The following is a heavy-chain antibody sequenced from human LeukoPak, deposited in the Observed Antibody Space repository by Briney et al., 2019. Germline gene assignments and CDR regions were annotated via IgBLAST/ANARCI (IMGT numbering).Heavy chain of an antibody. CDR2: ISGNGVST. Sequence: GGSLRLSCATSGFTFSSYAMSWVRQAPGKGLEWVSAISGNGVSTYYADSVKGRFTISRDNSKNTMYLQMNGLRAEDTAVFYCAKGSQKIDYWGQGTLVTVSS. V-gene: IGHV3-23*01. J-gene: IGHJ4*02. CDR3: AKGSQKIDY. CDR1: GFTFSSYA.